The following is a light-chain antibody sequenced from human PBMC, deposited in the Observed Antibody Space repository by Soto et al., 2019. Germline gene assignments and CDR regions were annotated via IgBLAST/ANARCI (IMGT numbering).Light chain of an antibody. CDR3: QQYNNWWT. CDR1: QSVSSN. V-gene: IGKV3-15*01. Sequence: EIVMTQSPATLSVSPGERATLSCRASQSVSSNLAWYQQKPGQAPRLLIYGASTRATGIPARFSGSGSGTEFTLTISSLQSEDFAVYCCQQYNNWWTFGQGTKVELK. J-gene: IGKJ1*01. CDR2: GAS.